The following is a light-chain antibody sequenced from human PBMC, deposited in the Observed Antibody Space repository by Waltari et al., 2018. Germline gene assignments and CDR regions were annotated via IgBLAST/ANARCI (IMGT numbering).Light chain of an antibody. CDR2: RNN. CDR1: SSNIGSNY. J-gene: IGLJ2*01. V-gene: IGLV1-47*01. CDR3: AAWDDSLSGVV. Sequence: PVLTQXPSXSGTPGQRVTLSCSGGSSNIGSNYVYWYEQLPGMAPRLLIYRNNQRPSGVPDRFSGSKSGTSASLAISGLRSEDEADYYCAAWDDSLSGVVFGGGTKVTVL.